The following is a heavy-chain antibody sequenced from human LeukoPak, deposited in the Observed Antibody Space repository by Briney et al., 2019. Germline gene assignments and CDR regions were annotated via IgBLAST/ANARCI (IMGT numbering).Heavy chain of an antibody. CDR3: VRDTGVGAFDI. D-gene: IGHD1-14*01. Sequence: PGGSLRLSCAASGFTFSSYSMNWVRQAPGKGLEWVSYISSSSSTIYYADSVKGRFTISRDNAKNSLYLQMNSLRAEDTAVYYCVRDTGVGAFDIWGQGTMVTVSS. CDR1: GFTFSSYS. CDR2: ISSSSSTI. J-gene: IGHJ3*02. V-gene: IGHV3-48*01.